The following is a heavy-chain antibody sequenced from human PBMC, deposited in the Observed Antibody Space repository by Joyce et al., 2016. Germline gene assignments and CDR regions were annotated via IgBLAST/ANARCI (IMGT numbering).Heavy chain of an antibody. D-gene: IGHD5-18*01. CDR1: GFTFSDYH. V-gene: IGHV3-11*01. CDR2: ISTSGTTI. J-gene: IGHJ4*02. Sequence: QVQLVESGVELVKHGGSLRLSCAASGFTFSDYHMSWIRQATGRGLECVSYISTSGTTIYYADSVKGRFTVSRDNAKNSLYLQMNSLRADDTAVYYCAREDIYGYNFDYWGQGTLVTVSS. CDR3: AREDIYGYNFDY.